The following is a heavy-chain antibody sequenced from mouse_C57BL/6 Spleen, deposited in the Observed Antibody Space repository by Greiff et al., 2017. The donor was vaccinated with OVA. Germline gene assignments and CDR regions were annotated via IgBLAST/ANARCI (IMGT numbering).Heavy chain of an antibody. CDR2: INPNNGGT. V-gene: IGHV1-26*01. Sequence: EVQLQQSGPELVKPGASVKISCKASGYTFTDYYMNWVKQSHGKSLEWIGDINPNNGGTSYNQKFKGKATLTVDKSSSTAYMELRSLTSEDSAVYYCASGYSYYFDYWGQGTTLTVSS. CDR1: GYTFTDYY. J-gene: IGHJ2*01. CDR3: ASGYSYYFDY.